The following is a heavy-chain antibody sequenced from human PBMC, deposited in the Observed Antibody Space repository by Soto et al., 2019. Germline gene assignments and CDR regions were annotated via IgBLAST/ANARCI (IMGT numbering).Heavy chain of an antibody. V-gene: IGHV4-31*03. J-gene: IGHJ6*02. CDR3: AREMLDSSSSGGMDV. D-gene: IGHD6-6*01. CDR1: GGSISSGGYY. CDR2: IYYSGST. Sequence: PSETLSLTCTVSGGSISSGGYYWSWIRQHPGKGLEWIGYIYYSGSTYYNPSLKSRVTISVDTSKNQFSLKLSSVTAAATAVYYCAREMLDSSSSGGMDVWGQGTTVTVSS.